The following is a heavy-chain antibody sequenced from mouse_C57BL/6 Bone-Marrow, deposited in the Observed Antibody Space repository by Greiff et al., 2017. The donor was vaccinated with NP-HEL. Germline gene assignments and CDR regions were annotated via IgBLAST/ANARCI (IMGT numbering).Heavy chain of an antibody. CDR1: GYTFTSYW. D-gene: IGHD1-1*01. J-gene: IGHJ2*01. V-gene: IGHV1-50*01. CDR3: ASYGDH. CDR2: IDPSDSYT. Sequence: QVQLQQPGAELVKPGASVKLSCKASGYTFTSYWMQWVKQRPGQGLEWIGEIDPSDSYTNYNQKFKGQATLTLDPSSSTAYMPLSRLTSEDSAVYYCASYGDHWGQGTTPTVPS.